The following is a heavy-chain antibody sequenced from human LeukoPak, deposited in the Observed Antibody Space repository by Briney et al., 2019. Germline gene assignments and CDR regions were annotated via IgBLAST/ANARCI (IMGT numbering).Heavy chain of an antibody. D-gene: IGHD5-24*01. Sequence: ASVKVSCKASGYSFTSYYMHWVRQAPGQGLEWMGIINPSGGSTSYAQKFQGRVTMTRDTSTSTVYMELSSLRSEDTAVYYCARAMADDAFDIWGQGTMVTVSS. CDR2: INPSGGST. V-gene: IGHV1-46*01. CDR1: GYSFTSYY. CDR3: ARAMADDAFDI. J-gene: IGHJ3*02.